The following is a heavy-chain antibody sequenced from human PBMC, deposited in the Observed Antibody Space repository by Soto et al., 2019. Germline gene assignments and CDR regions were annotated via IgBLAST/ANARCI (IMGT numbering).Heavy chain of an antibody. CDR2: IYHSGST. V-gene: IGHV4-30-2*01. J-gene: IGHJ3*02. D-gene: IGHD3-16*01. CDR1: GGSISSGGYS. Sequence: SETLSLTCAVSGGSISSGGYSWSWIRQPPGKGLEWIGYIYHSGSTYYNPSLKSRVTISVDRSKNQFSLRLSSVTAADTAVYYCARGGPPALGAFDIWGQGTMVTVSS. CDR3: ARGGPPALGAFDI.